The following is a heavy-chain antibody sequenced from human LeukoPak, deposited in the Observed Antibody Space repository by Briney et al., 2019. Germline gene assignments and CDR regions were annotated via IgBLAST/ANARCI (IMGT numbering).Heavy chain of an antibody. CDR2: IYSSGNT. D-gene: IGHD6-19*01. CDR1: GGSISSYY. V-gene: IGHV4-59*08. CDR3: ARGQWPGDY. J-gene: IGHJ4*02. Sequence: SETLSLTCTVSGGSISSYYWSWIRQPPGKGLEWIGNIYSSGNTNYNPSLKSRVTISVDTSKNQFFLKLSSVTAADTAVYYCARGQWPGDYWGQGTLVTVSS.